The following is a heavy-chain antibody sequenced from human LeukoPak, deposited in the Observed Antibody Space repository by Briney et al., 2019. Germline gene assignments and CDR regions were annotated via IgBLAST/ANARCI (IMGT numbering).Heavy chain of an antibody. CDR1: GGSISSSSYY. J-gene: IGHJ4*02. V-gene: IGHV4-39*02. Sequence: PSETLSLTCTVSGGSISSSSYYWGWLRQPPGQGLVWIGSIYYSGSTYYNPSLKSRVTISVDTSKNQSSLKLSSVTAADTAVYYCAREGYYYGSGSKWNWGQGTLVTVSS. CDR2: IYYSGST. CDR3: AREGYYYGSGSKWN. D-gene: IGHD3-10*01.